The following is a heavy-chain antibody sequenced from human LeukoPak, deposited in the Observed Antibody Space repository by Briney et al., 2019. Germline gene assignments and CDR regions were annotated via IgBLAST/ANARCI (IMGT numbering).Heavy chain of an antibody. Sequence: GASVKVSCKASGYTFTGYYMHWARQAPGQGLEWMGWINPNSGGTNYAQKFQGRVTMTRDTSISTAYMELSSLRSEDTAVYYCARKFRSSSWYFGWTSDAFDIWGQGTMVTVSS. CDR1: GYTFTGYY. CDR3: ARKFRSSSWYFGWTSDAFDI. J-gene: IGHJ3*02. D-gene: IGHD6-13*01. V-gene: IGHV1-2*02. CDR2: INPNSGGT.